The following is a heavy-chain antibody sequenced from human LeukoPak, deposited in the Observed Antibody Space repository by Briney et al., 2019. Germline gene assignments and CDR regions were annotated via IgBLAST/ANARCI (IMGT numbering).Heavy chain of an antibody. V-gene: IGHV3-30*18. CDR1: GFTFSSYG. Sequence: PGGSLRLSCAASGFTFSSYGMHWVRQAPGKGLEWVAVISYDGSNKYYADSVKGRFTISRDNSKNTLYLQMNSLRAEDTAVYYCAKFDYGDQGSYSDYWGQGTLVTVSS. D-gene: IGHD4-17*01. CDR2: ISYDGSNK. CDR3: AKFDYGDQGSYSDY. J-gene: IGHJ4*02.